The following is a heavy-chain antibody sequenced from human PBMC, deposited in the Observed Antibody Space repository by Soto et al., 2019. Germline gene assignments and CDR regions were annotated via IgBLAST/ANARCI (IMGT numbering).Heavy chain of an antibody. CDR3: DAEMAFRKLSVV. CDR2: ILPKFGTT. D-gene: IGHD3-16*02. V-gene: IGHV1-69*01. CDR1: GDTDTNYV. Sequence: QVQLVQSGAEVKKPGSSVKVSCKASGDTDTNYVISWVRQAPGQGLEWMGGILPKFGTTYSATKLHDRLTITADESTSTVYMQLSSLRLDDTTVYYCDAEMAFRKLSVVWGKGTTVTVSS. J-gene: IGHJ6*04.